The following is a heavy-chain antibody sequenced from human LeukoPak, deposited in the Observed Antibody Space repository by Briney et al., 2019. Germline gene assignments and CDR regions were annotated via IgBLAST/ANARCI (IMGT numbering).Heavy chain of an antibody. CDR1: GYTFTSYD. V-gene: IGHV1-8*03. CDR2: MNPNRGNT. Sequence: GGSVKVSCKASGYTFTSYDINWVRQATGQGLEWMGWMNPNRGNTGYAQKFQGGVTITSNTSLSTAYMELSSMRSEDTAVYYCARAGRGDDFWSGYYYYYYYYMDVWGKGTTVTVSS. D-gene: IGHD3-3*01. CDR3: ARAGRGDDFWSGYYYYYYYYMDV. J-gene: IGHJ6*03.